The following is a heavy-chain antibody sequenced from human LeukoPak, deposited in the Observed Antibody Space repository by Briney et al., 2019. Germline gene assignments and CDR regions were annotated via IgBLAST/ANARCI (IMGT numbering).Heavy chain of an antibody. J-gene: IGHJ5*02. CDR3: ARLPFIADNWFDP. CDR1: GGSISSSSYY. V-gene: IGHV4-39*01. Sequence: PSETLCLTCTVSGGSISSSSYYWGWIRQPPGKGLEWIGSIYYSGSTYYNPSLKSRVTISVDTSKNQFSLKLSSVTAADTAVYYCARLPFIADNWFDPWGQGTLVTVSS. D-gene: IGHD6-13*01. CDR2: IYYSGST.